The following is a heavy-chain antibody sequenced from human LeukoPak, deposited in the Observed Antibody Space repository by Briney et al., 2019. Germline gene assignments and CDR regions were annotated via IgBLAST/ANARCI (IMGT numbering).Heavy chain of an antibody. J-gene: IGHJ4*02. CDR3: ARELGYCSGGSCNRGIDY. CDR1: GGSISSYY. Sequence: SETPSLTCTVSGGSISSYYWSWIRQPAGKGLEWIGRIYTSGSTNFNPSLKSRVTMSVDTSKNQFSLKLTSVTAADTAVYYCARELGYCSGGSCNRGIDYWGQGTLVTVSS. V-gene: IGHV4-4*07. D-gene: IGHD2-15*01. CDR2: IYTSGST.